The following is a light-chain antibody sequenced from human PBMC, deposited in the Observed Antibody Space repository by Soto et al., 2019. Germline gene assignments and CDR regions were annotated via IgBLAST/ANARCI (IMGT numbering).Light chain of an antibody. J-gene: IGLJ2*01. CDR2: DVS. CDR3: SAYSDGNNNIVV. CDR1: SSDVGGSNY. Sequence: QSALTQPASVSGSPGQSITISCTGTSSDVGGSNYVSWYQQHPDKAPKLMIYDVSNRPSEVSHRFSGSKSGNTASLMISGLQAEDEADYYCSAYSDGNNNIVVFGGGTKLTVL. V-gene: IGLV2-14*03.